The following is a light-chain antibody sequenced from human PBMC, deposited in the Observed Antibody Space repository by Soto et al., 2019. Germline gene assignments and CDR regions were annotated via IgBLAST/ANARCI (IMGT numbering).Light chain of an antibody. V-gene: IGLV2-14*01. CDR3: SSYTSSRILYV. J-gene: IGLJ1*01. CDR2: EVS. Sequence: QSALAQPASVSGSPGQSITISCTGTSSDVGGYNYVSWYQHHPGKAPKLMIYEVSNRPSGVSNRFSGSKSGNTASLTISGLQAEDEADYYCSSYTSSRILYVFGTGTKVTVL. CDR1: SSDVGGYNY.